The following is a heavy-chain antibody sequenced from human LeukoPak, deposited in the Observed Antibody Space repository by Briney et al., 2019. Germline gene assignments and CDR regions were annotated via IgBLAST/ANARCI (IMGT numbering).Heavy chain of an antibody. CDR3: AGGMATIGTDAFDI. CDR1: GFPFSSHAL. J-gene: IGHJ3*02. CDR2: IYYSGST. V-gene: IGHV4-39*07. D-gene: IGHD5-24*01. Sequence: GSLRLSCAASGFPFSSHALHWVRQPPGKGLEWIGSIYYSGSTYYNPSLKSRVTISVDTSKNQFSLKLSSVTAADTAVYYCAGGMATIGTDAFDIWGQGTMVTVSS.